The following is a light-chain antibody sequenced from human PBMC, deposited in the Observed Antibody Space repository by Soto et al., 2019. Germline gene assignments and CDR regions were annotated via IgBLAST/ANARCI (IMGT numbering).Light chain of an antibody. CDR2: GAS. CDR1: QSVRSNY. J-gene: IGKJ4*01. V-gene: IGKV3-20*01. Sequence: EIVLTQSPGTLSLSSGERATLSCRASQSVRSNYLAWYQQKPGQAPRLLIYGASSRATGIPDRFGGSGSGTDFTLTISRLEPEDLAGDYCQQYASSPLTFGGGTKVEIK. CDR3: QQYASSPLT.